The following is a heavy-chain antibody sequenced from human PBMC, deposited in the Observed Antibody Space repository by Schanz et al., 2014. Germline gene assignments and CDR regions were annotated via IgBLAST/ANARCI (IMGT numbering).Heavy chain of an antibody. CDR1: GFTVSSNY. CDR3: EKCIGWCGRCAFDI. J-gene: IGHJ3*02. D-gene: IGHD6-19*01. CDR2: IYSGGST. V-gene: IGHV3-53*01. Sequence: EVQLVESGGGLIQPGGSLRLSCAASGFTVSSNYMSWVRQAPGKGLEWVAVIYSGGSTFYTDSVKGRFTISRDNSKNTLYLHMNSLIAEAKDVYYCEKCIGWCGRCAFDIWGQGTMVTVSS.